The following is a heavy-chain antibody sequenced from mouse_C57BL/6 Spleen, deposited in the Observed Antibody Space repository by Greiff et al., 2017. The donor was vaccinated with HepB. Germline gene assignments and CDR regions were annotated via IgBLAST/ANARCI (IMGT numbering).Heavy chain of an antibody. D-gene: IGHD2-2*01. V-gene: IGHV1-15*01. J-gene: IGHJ3*01. CDR1: GYTFTDYE. CDR2: IDPETGGT. CDR3: TREGAMVTPFAY. Sequence: VQLQQSGAELVRPGASVTLSCKASGYTFTDYEMHWVKQTPLHGLEWIGAIDPETGGTAYNQKFKGKAILTSDKSSSTAYMELRSLTSEDSAVYYCTREGAMVTPFAYWGQGTLVTVSA.